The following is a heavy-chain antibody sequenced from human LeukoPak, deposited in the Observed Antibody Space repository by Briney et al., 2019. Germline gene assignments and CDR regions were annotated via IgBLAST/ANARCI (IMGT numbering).Heavy chain of an antibody. V-gene: IGHV3-21*01. CDR3: ARGTLNIPGEHGAFDY. CDR2: ISSSSSYI. CDR1: GFTFSSYS. J-gene: IGHJ4*02. D-gene: IGHD1-14*01. Sequence: GGSLRLSCAASGFTFSSYSMNWVRQAPGKGLEWVSSISSSSSYIYYADSVKGRFTISRDNAKNSLYLQMNSLRAEDTAVYYCARGTLNIPGEHGAFDYWGQGTLVTVSS.